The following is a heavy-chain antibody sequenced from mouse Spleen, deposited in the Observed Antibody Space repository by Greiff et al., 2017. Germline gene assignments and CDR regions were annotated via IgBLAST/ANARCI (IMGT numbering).Heavy chain of an antibody. CDR3: ALGGNSAWFAY. J-gene: IGHJ3*01. D-gene: IGHD2-1*01. V-gene: IGHV1-7*01. CDR2: INPSTGYT. Sequence: VHLVESGAELAKPGASVKMSCKASGYTFTSYWMHWVKQRPGQGLEWIGYINPSTGYTEYNQKFKDKATLTADKSSSTAYMQLSSLTSEDSAVYYCALGGNSAWFAYWGQGTLVTVSA. CDR1: GYTFTSYW.